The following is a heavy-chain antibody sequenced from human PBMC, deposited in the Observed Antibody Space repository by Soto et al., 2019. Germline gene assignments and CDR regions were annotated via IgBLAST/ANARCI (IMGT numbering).Heavy chain of an antibody. CDR3: AKTYSGDSNDAFDI. V-gene: IGHV5-51*01. D-gene: IGHD1-26*01. Sequence: GESLKISCRGSGYRFTNFGIGWVRQMPGKGLEWMGIIYPGDSDTTYGPSFEGQVTFSADRSTSTAYLEWSSLRASDTAMYYCAKTYSGDSNDAFDIWGQGTLVTVSS. J-gene: IGHJ3*02. CDR2: IYPGDSDT. CDR1: GYRFTNFG.